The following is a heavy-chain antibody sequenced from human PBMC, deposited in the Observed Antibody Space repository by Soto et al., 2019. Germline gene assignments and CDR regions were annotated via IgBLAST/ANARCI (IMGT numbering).Heavy chain of an antibody. CDR2: IWYDGSHE. CDR1: GFTFNNYG. CDR3: ARDRYSYDSRAYQGVDWYFDL. Sequence: GSLRLSCAASGFTFNNYGMHWVRQAPGKGLEWVAVIWYDGSHESYADSVKGRFTISRDNSKNTLYLQMNSLRAEDTAVYYCARDRYSYDSRAYQGVDWYFDLWGRGTLVTVSS. J-gene: IGHJ2*01. V-gene: IGHV3-33*01. D-gene: IGHD3-22*01.